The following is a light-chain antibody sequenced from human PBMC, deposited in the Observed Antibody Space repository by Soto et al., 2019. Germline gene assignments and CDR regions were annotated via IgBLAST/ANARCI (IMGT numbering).Light chain of an antibody. CDR1: QTVSSNN. Sequence: VLTQSPGTLSLSPGERATLSCRASQTVSSNNLAWYQQKRGQAPRLLIYGASSRAAAIPDRFRGSGSGTDFTLSISSLAPEDFAVYYCQQYGSSPFTFGPGTAVDIK. J-gene: IGKJ3*01. V-gene: IGKV3-20*01. CDR2: GAS. CDR3: QQYGSSPFT.